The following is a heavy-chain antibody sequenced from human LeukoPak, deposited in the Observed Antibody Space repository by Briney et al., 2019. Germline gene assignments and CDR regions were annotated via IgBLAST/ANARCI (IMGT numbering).Heavy chain of an antibody. CDR2: ISRSGSTI. CDR3: ARDTEHLYFVFDY. D-gene: IGHD2-2*02. V-gene: IGHV3-48*02. Sequence: GSLRLSCAASGFTFSRYSMNWVRQAPGKGLEWVSYISRSGSTIYYADSVKGRFTISRDNAKNSLYLQMNSLRDEDTAVYYCARDTEHLYFVFDYWGQGTLVTVSS. J-gene: IGHJ4*02. CDR1: GFTFSRYS.